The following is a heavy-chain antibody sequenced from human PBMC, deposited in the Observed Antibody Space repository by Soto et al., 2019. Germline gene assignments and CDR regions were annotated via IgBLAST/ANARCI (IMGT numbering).Heavy chain of an antibody. V-gene: IGHV3-30*03. Sequence: QVQLVESGGGVVQPGRSLRLSCAASGFTFSSYGMHWVRQAPGKGLEWVAVISYDGSNKYYADSVKGRFTISRDNSKNTLYLQRNSLRAEDTAMYYCETWVPRPAWGQGTLVIVSS. D-gene: IGHD3-10*01. J-gene: IGHJ5*02. CDR1: GFTFSSYG. CDR3: ETWVPRPA. CDR2: ISYDGSNK.